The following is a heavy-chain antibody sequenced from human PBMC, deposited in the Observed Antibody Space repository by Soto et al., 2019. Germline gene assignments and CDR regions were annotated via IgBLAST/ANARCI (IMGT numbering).Heavy chain of an antibody. CDR2: IYHSGST. Sequence: KSSETLSLTCAVSGYSISSGYYWGWIRQPPGKGLEWIGSIYHSGSTYYNPSLKSRVTISVDTSKNQFSLKLSSVTAADTAVYYCARDRMGFDYWGQGTLVTVSS. CDR3: ARDRMGFDY. J-gene: IGHJ4*02. V-gene: IGHV4-38-2*02. CDR1: GYSISSGYY.